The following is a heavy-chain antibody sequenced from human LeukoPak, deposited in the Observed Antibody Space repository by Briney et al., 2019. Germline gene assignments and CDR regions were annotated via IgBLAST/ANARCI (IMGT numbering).Heavy chain of an antibody. CDR2: INANGRAT. CDR3: AKDQDIVVVPANWFDP. CDR1: GFTFNNYA. J-gene: IGHJ5*02. D-gene: IGHD2-2*01. Sequence: PGGSLRLSCTASGFTFNNYAMSWVRQAPGRGLEWVSSINANGRATYYADSVKGRFTISRDNSKNTLYLQMNSLRAEDTAVYYCAKDQDIVVVPANWFDPWGQGTLVTVSS. V-gene: IGHV3-23*01.